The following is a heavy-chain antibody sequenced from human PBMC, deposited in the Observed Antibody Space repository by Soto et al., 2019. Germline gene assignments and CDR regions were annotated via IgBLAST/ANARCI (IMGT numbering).Heavy chain of an antibody. V-gene: IGHV3-66*04. D-gene: IGHD2-8*02. CDR2: IYSGGST. Sequence: GGSLRLSCAASGFTVSSNYMSWVRQAPGKGLEWVSVIYSGGSTYYADSVKGRFTISRDNSKNTLYLQMNSLRAEDTAVYYCAKLLVGRGSAVDIWGQGTMVTVSS. CDR1: GFTVSSNY. CDR3: AKLLVGRGSAVDI. J-gene: IGHJ3*02.